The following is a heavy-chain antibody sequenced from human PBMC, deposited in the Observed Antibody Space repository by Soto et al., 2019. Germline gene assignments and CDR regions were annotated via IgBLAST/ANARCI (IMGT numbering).Heavy chain of an antibody. CDR3: ASRGIAAAGTPVRLGGMDV. V-gene: IGHV4-34*01. Sequence: PSETLSLTCAVYGGSFSGYYWSWIRQPPGKGLEWIGEINHSGSTNYNPSVKGRVTISVYTCKNQFSLKLSSVTAADTAVYYFASRGIAAAGTPVRLGGMDVRGQGTTVTVS. D-gene: IGHD6-13*01. CDR2: INHSGST. CDR1: GGSFSGYY. J-gene: IGHJ6*02.